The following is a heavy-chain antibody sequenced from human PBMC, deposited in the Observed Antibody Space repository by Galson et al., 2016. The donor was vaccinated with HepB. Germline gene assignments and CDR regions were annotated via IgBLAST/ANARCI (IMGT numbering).Heavy chain of an antibody. D-gene: IGHD4-17*01. CDR1: RFTFTSYS. V-gene: IGHV3-21*01. CDR3: ATDRGGLRFNDAFDI. J-gene: IGHJ3*02. CDR2: ISSSGTYI. Sequence: SLRLSCAASRFTFTSYSMNWVRQAPGKGLEWVSYISSSGTYIYYADSVKGRFTISRDNAKNSLYLQMNSLRAEDTAVYYCATDRGGLRFNDAFDIWGQGTMVTVSS.